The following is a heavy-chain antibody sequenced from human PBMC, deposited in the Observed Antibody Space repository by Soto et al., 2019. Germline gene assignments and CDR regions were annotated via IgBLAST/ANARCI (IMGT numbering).Heavy chain of an antibody. CDR3: ARLIVVPAAVDY. J-gene: IGHJ4*02. D-gene: IGHD2-2*01. CDR2: IYYSGST. Sequence: QVPLQESGPGLVKPSETLSLTCTVSGGSVSSGSYYWSWIRQPPGKGLEWIGYIYYSGSTNYNPSLKSRVTISVDTSKNQFSLKLSSVTAADTAVYYCARLIVVPAAVDYWGQGTLVTVSS. V-gene: IGHV4-61*01. CDR1: GGSVSSGSYY.